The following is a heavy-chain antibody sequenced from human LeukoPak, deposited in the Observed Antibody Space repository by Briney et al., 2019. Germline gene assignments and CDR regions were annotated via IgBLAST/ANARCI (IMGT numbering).Heavy chain of an antibody. D-gene: IGHD2-2*01. CDR1: GFTFSIYT. V-gene: IGHV3-30*04. CDR2: ISNSGGYI. J-gene: IGHJ4*02. Sequence: GSLRLSCADSGFTFSIYTMHWFRQAPGTGLEWVAVISNSGGYINYVDSVRGRFTISRDNSRNTLYSQMDSLRAEDTAVYYSARERASCYFDYWGQGTPVTVSS. CDR3: ARERASCYFDY.